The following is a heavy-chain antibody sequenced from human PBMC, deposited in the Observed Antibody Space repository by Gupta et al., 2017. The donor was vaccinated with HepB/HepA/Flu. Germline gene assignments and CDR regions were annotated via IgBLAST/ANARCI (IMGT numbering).Heavy chain of an antibody. CDR2: IYTSGST. D-gene: IGHD4-11*01. V-gene: IGHV4-4*07. Sequence: QVQLQESGPGLVKPSETLSLTCTVSGGPISSYYWSWIRQPAGKGLEWIGRIYTSGSTNYNPSLKSRVTMSVDTSKNQFSLKLSSVTAADTAVYYCAREIRSNYEVFWFDPWGQGTLVTVSS. CDR1: GGPISSYY. J-gene: IGHJ5*02. CDR3: AREIRSNYEVFWFDP.